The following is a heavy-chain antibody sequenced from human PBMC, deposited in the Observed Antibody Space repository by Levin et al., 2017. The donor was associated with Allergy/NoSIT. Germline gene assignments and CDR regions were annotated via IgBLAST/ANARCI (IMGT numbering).Heavy chain of an antibody. CDR1: GFTFSDHY. V-gene: IGHV3-72*01. Sequence: GGSLRLSCGASGFTFSDHYMDWVRQAPGKGLEWVARLRNKANSYTTEYAASVKGRFIISRDDSKDSLNLQMNSLKPEDTAVYYCVSASIITTPDYSDYWRQGTLVTVSA. D-gene: IGHD3-3*01. CDR2: LRNKANSYTT. CDR3: VSASIITTPDYSDY. J-gene: IGHJ4*02.